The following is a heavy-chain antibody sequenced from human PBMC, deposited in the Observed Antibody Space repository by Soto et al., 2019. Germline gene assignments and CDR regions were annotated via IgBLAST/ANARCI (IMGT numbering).Heavy chain of an antibody. Sequence: GESLKISCNGSGYSFTSYWICWVRQMPGKGPERMGIIYPGDSDTRYSPSFQGQVTISADKSITTTYLQWSSLKASDTAIYYCARLFDTSGWYDYWGQGTLVTVSS. CDR1: GYSFTSYW. J-gene: IGHJ4*02. D-gene: IGHD6-19*01. CDR2: IYPGDSDT. V-gene: IGHV5-51*01. CDR3: ARLFDTSGWYDY.